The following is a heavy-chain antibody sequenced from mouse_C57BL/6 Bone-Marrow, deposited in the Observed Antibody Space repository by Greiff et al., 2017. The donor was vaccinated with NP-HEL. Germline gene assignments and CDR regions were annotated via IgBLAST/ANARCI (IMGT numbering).Heavy chain of an antibody. CDR1: GYTFTNYW. J-gene: IGHJ1*03. Sequence: QVQLQQSGAELVRPGTSVTMSCKASGYTFTNYWIGWAKQRPGHGLEWIGDIYPGGGYTTYNEKFKGKATLTADKSSSTAYMQFSSLTSEDSAIYYCARRGFYGSRDWYFDVWGTGTTVTVSS. CDR3: ARRGFYGSRDWYFDV. CDR2: IYPGGGYT. V-gene: IGHV1-63*01. D-gene: IGHD1-1*01.